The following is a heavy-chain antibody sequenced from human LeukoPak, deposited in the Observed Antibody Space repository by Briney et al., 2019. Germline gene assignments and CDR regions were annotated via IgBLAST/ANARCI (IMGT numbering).Heavy chain of an antibody. V-gene: IGHV1-2*02. CDR1: GYTFSDYS. J-gene: IGHJ4*02. CDR2: IIPNSGGT. CDR3: AREEVRSTGRFDN. D-gene: IGHD1-14*01. Sequence: GASVKVSCKASGYTFSDYSIHWVRQAPGQGLEWMGWIIPNSGGTHYAQNFQGRVSMTGDTSSSTAYMEVSRLRSDDTAVYYCAREEVRSTGRFDNWGPGTLSASPQ.